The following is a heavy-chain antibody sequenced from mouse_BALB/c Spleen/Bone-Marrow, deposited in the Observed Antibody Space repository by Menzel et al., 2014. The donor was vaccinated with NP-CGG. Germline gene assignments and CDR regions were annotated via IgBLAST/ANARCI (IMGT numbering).Heavy chain of an antibody. CDR2: INPYNDNT. V-gene: IGHV1-14*01. J-gene: IGHJ1*01. CDR1: GYTFTSYV. Sequence: VQLKQSGPELVKPGASVKMSCKASGYTFTSYVMHWVKQKPGQGLEWIGNINPYNDNTKYNEKFKGKATLTSDKSSGTAYMELSSLTSGDSAVYYCARSLYGYDWYFDVWGAGTTVTVSS. D-gene: IGHD2-2*01. CDR3: ARSLYGYDWYFDV.